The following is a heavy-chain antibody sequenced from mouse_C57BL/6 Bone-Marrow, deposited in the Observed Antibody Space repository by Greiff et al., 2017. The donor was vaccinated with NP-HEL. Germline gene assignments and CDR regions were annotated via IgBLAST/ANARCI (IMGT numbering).Heavy chain of an antibody. CDR1: GISITTGNYR. J-gene: IGHJ2*01. Sequence: VQLKESGPGLVKPSQTVFLTCTVTGISITTGNYRWSWIRQFPGNKLEWIGYIYYSGTITYNPSLTSRTTITRDTPKNQFFLEMNSLTAEDTATYYCAREKELRLHGPSYYFDYWGQGTTLTVSS. D-gene: IGHD3-2*02. CDR3: AREKELRLHGPSYYFDY. V-gene: IGHV3-5*01. CDR2: IYYSGTI.